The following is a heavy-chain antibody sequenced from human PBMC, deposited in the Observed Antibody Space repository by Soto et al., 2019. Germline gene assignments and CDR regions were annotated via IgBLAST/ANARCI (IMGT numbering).Heavy chain of an antibody. Sequence: SVKVSCKASGGTFRSYSISWVRQAPGQGLEWVGGIIPIFDITNYAQKFQGRVTITADESTSTAYMELSSLGSDDTAVYYCARPDEGGYSSNHHYYYALDVWGQGTTVTVSS. CDR3: ARPDEGGYSSNHHYYYALDV. J-gene: IGHJ6*02. CDR2: IIPIFDIT. CDR1: GGTFRSYS. V-gene: IGHV1-69*13. D-gene: IGHD3-22*01.